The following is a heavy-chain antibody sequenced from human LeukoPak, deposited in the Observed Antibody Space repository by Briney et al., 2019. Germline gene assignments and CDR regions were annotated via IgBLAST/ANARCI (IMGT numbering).Heavy chain of an antibody. CDR1: GFTFSSYG. V-gene: IGHV3-30*18. Sequence: GRSLRLSWAASGFTFSSYGMHWVRQAPGKGLEWVAVISYDGSNKYYADSVKGRFTISRDNSKNTLYLQMNSLRAEDTAVYYCAKDNPAGDYWGQGTLVTVSS. CDR3: AKDNPAGDY. CDR2: ISYDGSNK. D-gene: IGHD1-14*01. J-gene: IGHJ4*02.